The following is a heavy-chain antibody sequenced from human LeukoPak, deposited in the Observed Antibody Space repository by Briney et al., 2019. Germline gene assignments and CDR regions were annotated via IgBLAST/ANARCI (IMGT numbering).Heavy chain of an antibody. J-gene: IGHJ6*02. Sequence: ASVKVSCKASGYTFTSYYMHWVRQAPGQGLEWMGIINPSGGSTSYAQKFQGRVTMTRDTSTSTVYMELSSLRSEDTAAYYCAITGYYDSSGYYGGYYYYYGMDVWGQGTTVTVSS. CDR3: AITGYYDSSGYYGGYYYYYGMDV. CDR2: INPSGGST. D-gene: IGHD3-22*01. V-gene: IGHV1-46*03. CDR1: GYTFTSYY.